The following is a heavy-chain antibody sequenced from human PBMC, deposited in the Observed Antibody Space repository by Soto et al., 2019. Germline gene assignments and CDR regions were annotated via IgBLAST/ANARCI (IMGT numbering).Heavy chain of an antibody. CDR2: IIPIFGTA. V-gene: IGHV1-69*06. CDR3: ASTMYDISAYYYWYLGL. D-gene: IGHD3-22*01. CDR1: EDTFRNYA. Sequence: QVELVQSGAEVKKPGSSVKVSCQASEDTFRNYAISWVRQAPGQGLEWMGGIIPIFGTANYAQKFQGRVTITADTSANTVYLELSSLRSEDTAVYYCASTMYDISAYYYWYLGLWGRGTLVTVSS. J-gene: IGHJ2*01.